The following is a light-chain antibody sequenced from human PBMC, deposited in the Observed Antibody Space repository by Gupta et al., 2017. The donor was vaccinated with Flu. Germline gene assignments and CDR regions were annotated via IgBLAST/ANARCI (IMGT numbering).Light chain of an antibody. J-gene: IGKJ3*01. CDR2: EAS. Sequence: IQMTQSPSSLSASVGDRVTITCQASQDIGNYLNWYQQKPGKAPKLLIYEASSLETGFPSRLSGSGSGTDITCTISKLQPDDFAKYYCQRMFTFGPGTKVDIE. CDR1: QDIGNY. CDR3: QRMFT. V-gene: IGKV1-33*01.